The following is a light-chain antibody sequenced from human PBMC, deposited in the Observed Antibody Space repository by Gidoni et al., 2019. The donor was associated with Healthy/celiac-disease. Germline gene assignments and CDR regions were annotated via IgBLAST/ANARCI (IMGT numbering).Light chain of an antibody. Sequence: DFVMTQSPDPLVVSLGETAIINCKSSKSVLYSSNNKHYLAWYQQKPGQPPRLLIYWASTREVGVPDRFSGSGSGTDFTLTISSLQAEDVAVYFCQQYYTTPRTFGQGTKVEIK. CDR1: KSVLYSSNNKHY. V-gene: IGKV4-1*01. CDR2: WAS. J-gene: IGKJ1*01. CDR3: QQYYTTPRT.